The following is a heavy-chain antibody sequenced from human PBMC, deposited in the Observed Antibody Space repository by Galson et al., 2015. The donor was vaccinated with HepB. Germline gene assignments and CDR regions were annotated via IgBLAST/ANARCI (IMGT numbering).Heavy chain of an antibody. Sequence: SVKVSCKASGYTFTSYYMHWVRQAPGQGLEWMGIINPSGGSTSYAQKFQGRVTMTRDTSTSTVYMELSSLRSEDTAVYYCASIYGSGRNSDAFDIWGQGTMVTVSS. CDR1: GYTFTSYY. D-gene: IGHD3-10*01. CDR2: INPSGGST. J-gene: IGHJ3*02. V-gene: IGHV1-46*01. CDR3: ASIYGSGRNSDAFDI.